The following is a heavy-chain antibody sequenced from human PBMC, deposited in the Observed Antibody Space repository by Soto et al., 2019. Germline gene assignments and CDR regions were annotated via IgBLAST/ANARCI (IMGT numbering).Heavy chain of an antibody. CDR3: ASMGYHYGSGSYPLDY. CDR1: GGSISSGGYY. V-gene: IGHV4-31*03. J-gene: IGHJ4*02. Sequence: PSETLSLTCTVSGGSISSGGYYWTWIRQHPGKGLEWIGYNYYSGITYYNPSLRSRVTISLDTSKNQFSLKLRSVTAADTAVYYCASMGYHYGSGSYPLDYWGQGTLVTVSS. CDR2: NYYSGIT. D-gene: IGHD3-10*01.